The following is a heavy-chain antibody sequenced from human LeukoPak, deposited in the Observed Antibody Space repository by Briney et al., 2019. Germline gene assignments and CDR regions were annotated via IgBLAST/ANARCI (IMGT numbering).Heavy chain of an antibody. V-gene: IGHV1-69*01. CDR2: IIPIFGTT. D-gene: IGHD2-2*01. CDR1: GGTFSSYA. J-gene: IGHJ3*02. Sequence: SVKVSCKASGGTFSSYAISWVRQAPGQGLEWMGGIIPIFGTTNYGQKFQGRVTITADESTSTAYMELSSLRSEDTAVYYCARNCGSTSCYAAGDAFDIWGQGTMVTVSS. CDR3: ARNCGSTSCYAAGDAFDI.